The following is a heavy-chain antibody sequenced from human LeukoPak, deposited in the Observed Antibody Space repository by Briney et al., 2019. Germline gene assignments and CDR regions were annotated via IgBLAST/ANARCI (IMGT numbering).Heavy chain of an antibody. D-gene: IGHD1-26*01. Sequence: GASVKVSCKVSGYTLTELSMHWVRQAPGKGLEWMGGFDPEDGETIYAQKFQGRVTMTEDTSTDTAYMELSSLRSEDTAVYYCATDLPELSELAWYYFDYWGQGTLVTASS. J-gene: IGHJ4*02. CDR3: ATDLPELSELAWYYFDY. CDR1: GYTLTELS. V-gene: IGHV1-24*01. CDR2: FDPEDGET.